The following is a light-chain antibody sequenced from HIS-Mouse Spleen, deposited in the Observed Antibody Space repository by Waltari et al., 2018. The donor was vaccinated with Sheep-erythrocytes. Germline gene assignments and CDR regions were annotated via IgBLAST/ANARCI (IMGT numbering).Light chain of an antibody. V-gene: IGKV3-11*01. Sequence: EIVLTQSPATLSLSPGERATLSCRASQSVSSYLARYQQKPGQAPRLLIHDASNRATGSPARFSGSGSGTDFTLTISSLEPEDFAVYYCQQRSNWYTFGQGTKLEIK. CDR2: DAS. CDR3: QQRSNWYT. CDR1: QSVSSY. J-gene: IGKJ2*01.